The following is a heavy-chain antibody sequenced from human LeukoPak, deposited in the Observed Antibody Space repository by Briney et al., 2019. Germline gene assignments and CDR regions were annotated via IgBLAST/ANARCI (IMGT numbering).Heavy chain of an antibody. CDR2: ISSNGGST. Sequence: GGSLRLSCAASGFTFSSYAMHWVRQAPGKGLEYVSAISSNGGSTYYANSVKGRFTISRDNSKNTLYLQMGSLRAEDMAVYYCARVEGTAMGEYYFDYWGQGTLVTVSS. CDR3: ARVEGTAMGEYYFDY. V-gene: IGHV3-64*01. D-gene: IGHD6-19*01. CDR1: GFTFSSYA. J-gene: IGHJ4*02.